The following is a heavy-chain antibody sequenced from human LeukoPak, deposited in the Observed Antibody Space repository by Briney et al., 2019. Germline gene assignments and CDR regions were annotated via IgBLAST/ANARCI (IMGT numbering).Heavy chain of an antibody. D-gene: IGHD5-12*01. V-gene: IGHV3-48*04. Sequence: GGSLRLSCAASGFTFSSYSMNWVRQAPGKGLEWVSYISVSSSTIYYADSVKGRFTISRDNAKNSLYLQVNNLRAEDTAVYYCARAWGSDYDLNYWGQGTLVTVSS. J-gene: IGHJ4*02. CDR3: ARAWGSDYDLNY. CDR1: GFTFSSYS. CDR2: ISVSSSTI.